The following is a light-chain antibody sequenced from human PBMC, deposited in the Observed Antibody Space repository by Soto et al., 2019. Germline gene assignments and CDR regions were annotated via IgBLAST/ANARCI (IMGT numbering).Light chain of an antibody. CDR1: QSLLHITGETF. V-gene: IGKV2D-29*02. J-gene: IGKJ5*01. CDR2: EVS. CDR3: MQSKQLPPT. Sequence: DVVMTQTPLSLSVAPGQPASISCKSSQSLLHITGETFLFWYLQKPGQSPQLLIYEVSTRDSGVPDRFSGSGSGTDFTLQISRVETDDVGIYYFMQSKQLPPTFGQGTRLGIE.